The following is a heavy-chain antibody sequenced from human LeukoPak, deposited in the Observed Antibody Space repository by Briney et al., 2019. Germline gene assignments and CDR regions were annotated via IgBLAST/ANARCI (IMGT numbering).Heavy chain of an antibody. D-gene: IGHD5-24*01. J-gene: IGHJ4*02. CDR1: GGSFGDYY. CDR3: TRRCKDAYTLYRFDY. V-gene: IGHV4-59*01. Sequence: SETLSLTCTVSGGSFGDYYWSWIRQPPGKGLEWIGHMYYSGGTNYNPSLKSRVTISVDTSKNQFSLKLSSVTAADTAVYYCTRRCKDAYTLYRFDYWGQGTLVTVSS. CDR2: MYYSGGT.